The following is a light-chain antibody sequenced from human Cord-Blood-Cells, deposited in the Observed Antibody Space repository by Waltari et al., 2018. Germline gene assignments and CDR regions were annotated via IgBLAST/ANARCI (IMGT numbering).Light chain of an antibody. V-gene: IGLV1-40*01. CDR3: QSYDSSLSGSVV. CDR2: GNS. CDR1: SSNIGAGYD. Sequence: QSVLTQPPSVSGAPGQRVTISCTGSSSNIGAGYDVHWYQQLPGPAPKLLIYGNSNRPSGGPERFSGSKAGTSASLAITGLQAEDEADYYCQSYDSSLSGSVVFGGGTKLTVL. J-gene: IGLJ2*01.